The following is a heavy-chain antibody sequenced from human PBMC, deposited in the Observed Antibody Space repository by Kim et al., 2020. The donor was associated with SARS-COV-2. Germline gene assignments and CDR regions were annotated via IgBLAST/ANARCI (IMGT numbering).Heavy chain of an antibody. CDR2: IYHSGST. CDR1: GGSISSSNW. CDR3: ARVHRTDYGTMVRGPYYYYGMDV. D-gene: IGHD3-10*01. J-gene: IGHJ6*02. Sequence: SETLSLTCAVSGGSISSSNWWSWVRQPPGKGLEWIGEIYHSGSTNYNPSLKSRVTISVDKSKNQFSLKLSSVTAADTAVYYCARVHRTDYGTMVRGPYYYYGMDVWGQGTTVTVSS. V-gene: IGHV4-4*02.